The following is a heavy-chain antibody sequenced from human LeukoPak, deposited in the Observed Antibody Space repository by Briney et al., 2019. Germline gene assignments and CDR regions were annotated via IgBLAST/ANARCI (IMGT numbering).Heavy chain of an antibody. CDR2: IYHSGSI. Sequence: SETLSLTCTVSGYSLSSGYYWGWIRQPPGKGLEWIGTIYHSGSIYYNLSLKSGVTISVDTSKNQFSLKLSSVTAADTALYYCARQAISGYDPPPFDSWGQGTLVTVSS. J-gene: IGHJ4*02. CDR3: ARQAISGYDPPPFDS. D-gene: IGHD5-12*01. V-gene: IGHV4-38-2*02. CDR1: GYSLSSGYY.